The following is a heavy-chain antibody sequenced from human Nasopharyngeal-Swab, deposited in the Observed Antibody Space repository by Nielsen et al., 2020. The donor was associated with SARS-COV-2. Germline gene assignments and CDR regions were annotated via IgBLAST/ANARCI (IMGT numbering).Heavy chain of an antibody. V-gene: IGHV1-46*01. D-gene: IGHD1-1*01. CDR3: ARDSDNWAIDY. CDR2: FDPRGDST. CDR1: GYTFTRHN. Sequence: ASVKVSCKASGYTFTRHNVHWVRQAPGQRLEWMAIFDPRGDSTSHAQKFQGRLTMTTDTTTSTVYMELSSLRSEDAAVYYCARDSDNWAIDYWGQGTLVTVSP. J-gene: IGHJ4*02.